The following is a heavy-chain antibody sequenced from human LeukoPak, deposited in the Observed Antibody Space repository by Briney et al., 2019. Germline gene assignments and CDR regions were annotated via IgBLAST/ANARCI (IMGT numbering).Heavy chain of an antibody. V-gene: IGHV1-69*05. CDR2: IIPIFGTA. CDR1: GGTFSSYA. J-gene: IGHJ4*02. D-gene: IGHD1-1*01. Sequence: ASVKVSCKASGGTFSSYAISWVRQAPGQGLEWMGGIIPIFGTANYAQKFQGRVTITTDESTSTAYMELSSLRSEDTAVYYCARRRLERREGFDYWGQGTLVTVSS. CDR3: ARRRLERREGFDY.